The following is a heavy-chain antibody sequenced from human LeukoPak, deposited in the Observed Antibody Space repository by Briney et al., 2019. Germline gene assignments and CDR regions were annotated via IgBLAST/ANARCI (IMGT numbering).Heavy chain of an antibody. CDR1: GFTFSSYS. Sequence: GGSLRLSCAASGFTFSSYSMNWVRQAPGKGLEWVSSISSSSSYIYYADSVKGQFTISRDNAKNSLYLQMNSLRAEDTAVYYCARAQNYGYGSGSYLQYYFDYWGQGTLVTVSS. J-gene: IGHJ4*02. V-gene: IGHV3-21*01. CDR2: ISSSSSYI. CDR3: ARAQNYGYGSGSYLQYYFDY. D-gene: IGHD3-10*01.